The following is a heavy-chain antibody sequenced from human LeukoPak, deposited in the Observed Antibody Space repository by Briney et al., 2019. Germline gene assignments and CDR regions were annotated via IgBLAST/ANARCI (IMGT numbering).Heavy chain of an antibody. Sequence: GESLKISCKGSGYTFTSYWIGWVRQMPGKGLEWMGIIYPGDSDTRYSPSFQGQVTISADKSISTAYLQWSTLKASDTAIYYCARGADTAMLPPFEYWGQVTLVIVSS. V-gene: IGHV5-51*01. J-gene: IGHJ4*02. CDR3: ARGADTAMLPPFEY. CDR1: GYTFTSYW. CDR2: IYPGDSDT. D-gene: IGHD5-18*01.